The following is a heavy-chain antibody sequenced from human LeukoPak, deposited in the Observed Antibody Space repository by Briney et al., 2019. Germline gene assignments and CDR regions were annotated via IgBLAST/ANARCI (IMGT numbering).Heavy chain of an antibody. Sequence: SETLSLTCTVSGGSISNYYWSWIRQPPGKGLEWIGYISYSGRTNYNPSLKSRVTISVDTSKNQFSLKLSSVTAADTAVYYCARGNDYGDYWGQGTLVTVSS. CDR2: ISYSGRT. J-gene: IGHJ4*02. CDR3: ARGNDYGDY. V-gene: IGHV4-59*12. CDR1: GGSISNYY.